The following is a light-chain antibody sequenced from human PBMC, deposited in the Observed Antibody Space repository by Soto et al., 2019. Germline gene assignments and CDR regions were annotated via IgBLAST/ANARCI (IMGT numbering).Light chain of an antibody. CDR1: QIVDNNY. J-gene: IGKJ4*01. V-gene: IGKV3-20*01. Sequence: EIVLTQSPGTLSLSAGERATLSCRASQIVDNNYLAWYQQSPGQGPRLLIYAASTRATGIPDRFSGSGSGTDFNFTINRLEPEDFAVYFCQQYTRTPLTFGGGTKVEIK. CDR3: QQYTRTPLT. CDR2: AAS.